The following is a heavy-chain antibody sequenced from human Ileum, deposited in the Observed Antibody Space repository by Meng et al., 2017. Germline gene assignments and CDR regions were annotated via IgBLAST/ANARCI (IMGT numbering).Heavy chain of an antibody. D-gene: IGHD4-17*01. CDR3: ARRAHYGDPPR. V-gene: IGHV4-39*01. J-gene: IGHJ4*02. Sequence: QLRLQESGPGLVKPSETRSLPCSVSSGSFTNNNYYWVWLRRPPGKGLEWIGSIYYGGSTYYNPSLKSRVTISVDTSTNQFSLKLISVTAADTAVYYCARRAHYGDPPRWGQGTLVTVSS. CDR2: IYYGGST. CDR1: SGSFTNNNYY.